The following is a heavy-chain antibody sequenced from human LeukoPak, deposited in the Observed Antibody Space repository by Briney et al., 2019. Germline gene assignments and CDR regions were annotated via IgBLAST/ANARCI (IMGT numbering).Heavy chain of an antibody. CDR1: GGSFSGYH. J-gene: IGHJ3*02. CDR2: INHSGGT. D-gene: IGHD3-3*01. Sequence: PSETLSLTCAVYGGSFSGYHWSWIRQPPGKGLEWIGEINHSGGTNYNPSLKSRVTISVDTSKNQFSLKLSSVTAADTAVYYCARLHKTYDFWSGYYHDAFDIWGQGTMVTVSS. V-gene: IGHV4-34*01. CDR3: ARLHKTYDFWSGYYHDAFDI.